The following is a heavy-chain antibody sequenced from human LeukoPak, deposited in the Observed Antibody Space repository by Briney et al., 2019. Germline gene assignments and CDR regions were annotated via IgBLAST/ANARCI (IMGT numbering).Heavy chain of an antibody. CDR2: ISGSGDST. D-gene: IGHD3-22*01. CDR3: ARGTYSSAAGSAFDI. CDR1: GFTFSSYS. Sequence: GGSLRLSCAASGFTFSSYSMNWVRQAPGKGLEWVSSISGSGDSTYYADSVKGRFTISRDNSKNTLFLQMNSLRAEDTAVYYCARGTYSSAAGSAFDIWGQGTMVTVSS. J-gene: IGHJ3*02. V-gene: IGHV3-23*01.